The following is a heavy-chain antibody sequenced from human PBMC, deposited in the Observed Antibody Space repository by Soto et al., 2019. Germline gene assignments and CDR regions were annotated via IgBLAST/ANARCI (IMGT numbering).Heavy chain of an antibody. D-gene: IGHD4-17*01. CDR1: GFTFSSYD. V-gene: IGHV3-13*01. CDR3: ARGSGTSRYGDYWYFDL. Sequence: GGSLRLSCAASGFTFSSYDMHWVRQATGKGLEWVSAIGTAGDTYYPGSVKGRFTISRENAKNSLYLQMNSLRAGDTAVYYCARGSGTSRYGDYWYFDLWGRGTLVTVSS. CDR2: IGTAGDT. J-gene: IGHJ2*01.